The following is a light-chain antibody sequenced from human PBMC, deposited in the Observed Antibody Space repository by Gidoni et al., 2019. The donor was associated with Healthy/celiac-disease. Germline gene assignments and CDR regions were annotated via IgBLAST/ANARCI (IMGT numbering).Light chain of an antibody. CDR2: QDN. V-gene: IGLV3-1*01. Sequence: SYELTQPPSVSVSPGQTASITCSGDKLGDKYACWYQQKPGKSPVLVMYQDNKRPSGIPERFSGSNSGNTATLTISGTQAMDEADYYCQAWDSRGVVFGGGTKLTVL. CDR1: KLGDKY. CDR3: QAWDSRGVV. J-gene: IGLJ2*01.